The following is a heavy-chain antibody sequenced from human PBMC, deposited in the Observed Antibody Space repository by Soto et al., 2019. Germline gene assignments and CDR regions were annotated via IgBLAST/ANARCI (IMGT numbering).Heavy chain of an antibody. CDR2: IYWDDDK. J-gene: IGHJ4*02. D-gene: IGHD6-13*01. CDR1: GFPLSTSDEG. CDR3: AHLRAGIAAAWGSY. Sequence: SRPTMVNPTQTLTLTCTFSGFPLSTSDEGVAWIRQPPGKALEWLALIYWDDDKRYSPSLKSRLTITKDTSKNQVVLTMTNMDPVDTSTYYCAHLRAGIAAAWGSYLGQGTLVTVS. V-gene: IGHV2-5*02.